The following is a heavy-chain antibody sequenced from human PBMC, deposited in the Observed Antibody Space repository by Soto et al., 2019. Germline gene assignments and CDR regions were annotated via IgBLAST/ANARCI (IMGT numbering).Heavy chain of an antibody. J-gene: IGHJ4*02. D-gene: IGHD3-10*01. CDR2: IYYSGST. CDR1: GGSVSSGSYY. CDR3: ARGYYGSGSYPD. Sequence: QVQLQESGPGLVKPSETLSLTCTVSGGSVSSGSYYWSWIRQPPGKGLEWIGYIYYSGSTNYNPSLKSRVTISVDTSKNQLSLKLSSVTAADTAVYYCARGYYGSGSYPDWGQGTLVTVSS. V-gene: IGHV4-61*01.